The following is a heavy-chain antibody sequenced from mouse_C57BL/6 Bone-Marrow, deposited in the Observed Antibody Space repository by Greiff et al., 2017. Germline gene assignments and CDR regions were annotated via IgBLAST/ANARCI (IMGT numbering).Heavy chain of an antibody. V-gene: IGHV1-82*01. CDR2: IYPGDGDT. J-gene: IGHJ1*03. CDR3: ARFYYGSSHWYCDF. CDR1: GYAFSSSW. Sequence: VQLQQSGPELVKPGSSVKISCKASGYAFSSSWMNWVKQTPGKGLEWIGRIYPGDGDTNYNGKFKGKATLTADKSSSTAYMQLSRLTSEDSAVXFCARFYYGSSHWYCDFWGTGTTVTVSS. D-gene: IGHD1-1*01.